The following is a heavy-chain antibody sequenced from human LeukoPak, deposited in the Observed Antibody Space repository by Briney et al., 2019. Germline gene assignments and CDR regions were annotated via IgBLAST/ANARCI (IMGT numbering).Heavy chain of an antibody. CDR1: GYTFTGYY. Sequence: GASVKVSFKASGYTFTGYYMHWVRQAPGQGLEWMGWINPNSGGTNYAQKFQGRVTMTRDTSISTAYMELSRLRSDDTAVYYCARSTSIAARRWFDPWGQGTLVTVSS. D-gene: IGHD6-6*01. CDR3: ARSTSIAARRWFDP. CDR2: INPNSGGT. J-gene: IGHJ5*02. V-gene: IGHV1-2*02.